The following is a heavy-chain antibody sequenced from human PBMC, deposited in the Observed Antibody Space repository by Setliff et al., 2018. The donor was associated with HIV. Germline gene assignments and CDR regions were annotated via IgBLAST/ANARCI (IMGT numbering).Heavy chain of an antibody. Sequence: PSETLSLTCTVSGGSITGHYWSWIRQPPGKGLEWIGYIHYSGSSNYNPSLKSRVSISLDTSKKQVSLKLNSVTAADTAVYYCAADSSGYTFDYWGQGTPVTVSS. V-gene: IGHV4-59*11. J-gene: IGHJ4*02. CDR1: GGSITGHY. D-gene: IGHD3-22*01. CDR2: IHYSGSS. CDR3: AADSSGYTFDY.